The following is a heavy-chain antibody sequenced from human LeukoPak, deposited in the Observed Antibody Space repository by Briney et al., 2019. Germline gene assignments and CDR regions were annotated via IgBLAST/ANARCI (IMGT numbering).Heavy chain of an antibody. CDR3: AKGPIAAAAWFDP. J-gene: IGHJ5*02. CDR2: ISGSAVGT. CDR1: GFTFSDYA. D-gene: IGHD6-13*01. V-gene: IGHV3-23*01. Sequence: GGSLRLSYAASGFTFSDYAMNWARQAPGKGLEWVSGISGSAVGTYYADSVKGRFTISRDNSKNTLYLQMNSLRAEDTAVYYCAKGPIAAAAWFDPWGQGTLVTVSS.